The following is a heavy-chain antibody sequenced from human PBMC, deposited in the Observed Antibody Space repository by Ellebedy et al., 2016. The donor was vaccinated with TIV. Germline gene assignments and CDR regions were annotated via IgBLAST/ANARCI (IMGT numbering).Heavy chain of an antibody. CDR2: LTTGGVT. V-gene: IGHV3-23*01. CDR3: AKDSGRSGWISDY. Sequence: GESLKISCVVSGFTFNTYAMRWSRQAPGKGLEWVSALTTGGVTFYADSVKGRFTISRDSSKNTLYLQMNSLRVEDTAVYYCAKDSGRSGWISDYWGQGTLVTVSS. J-gene: IGHJ4*02. D-gene: IGHD3-10*01. CDR1: GFTFNTYA.